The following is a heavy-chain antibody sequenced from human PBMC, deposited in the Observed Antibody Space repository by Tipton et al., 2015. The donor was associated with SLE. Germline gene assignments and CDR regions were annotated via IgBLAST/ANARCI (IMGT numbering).Heavy chain of an antibody. CDR1: GYSISSGYY. CDR3: ARENDSSGYLGY. D-gene: IGHD3-22*01. J-gene: IGHJ4*02. Sequence: TLSLTCAVSGYSISSGYYWGWIRQPPGKGLEWIGSIYHSGSTYYNPSLKSRVTISVDTSKNQFSLKLSSVTAADTAVYYCARENDSSGYLGYWGQGTLVTVSS. CDR2: IYHSGST. V-gene: IGHV4-38-2*02.